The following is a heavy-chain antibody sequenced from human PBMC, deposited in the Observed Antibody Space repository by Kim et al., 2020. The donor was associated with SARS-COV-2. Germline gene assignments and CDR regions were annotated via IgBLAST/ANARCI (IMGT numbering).Heavy chain of an antibody. CDR3: AGHPNRKITYWFDP. V-gene: IGHV4-39*01. D-gene: IGHD3-10*01. J-gene: IGHJ5*02. CDR1: GGSISSSSYY. CDR2: IYYSGST. Sequence: SETLSLTCTVSGGSISSSSYYWGWIRQPPGKGLEWIGSIYYSGSTYYNPSLKSRVTISVDTSKNQFSLKLSSVTAADTAVYYCAGHPNRKITYWFDPWGQGTLVTVSS.